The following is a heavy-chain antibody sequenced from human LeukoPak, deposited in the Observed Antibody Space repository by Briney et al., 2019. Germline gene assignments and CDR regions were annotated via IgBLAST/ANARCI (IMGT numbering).Heavy chain of an antibody. D-gene: IGHD3-10*01. V-gene: IGHV1-69*01. CDR1: GGTFNSYS. J-gene: IGHJ4*02. Sequence: ASVKVSCKASGGTFNSYSITWVRQAPGQGLEWKGGIIPIFGTANYAQEFQGRVTITADESTSTAYMEVSSLRSEDTAVYYCARGDYASGSYYNENYFDYWGQGTLVTVSS. CDR2: IIPIFGTA. CDR3: ARGDYASGSYYNENYFDY.